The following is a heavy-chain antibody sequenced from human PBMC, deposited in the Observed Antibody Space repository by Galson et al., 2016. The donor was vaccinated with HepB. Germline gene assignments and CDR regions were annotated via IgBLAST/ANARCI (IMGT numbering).Heavy chain of an antibody. CDR2: ISASKGKT. Sequence: SVKASCKASGYTFTSYGISCVRQAPRHALEWMGWISASKGKTNYAQNLQGRVTMTTDTYTSTVYMELRSLRSDDTAVYYYARDRDYLLDPWGQGTLVTVAP. CDR3: ARDRDYLLDP. CDR1: GYTFTSYG. D-gene: IGHD5-24*01. V-gene: IGHV1-18*01. J-gene: IGHJ5*02.